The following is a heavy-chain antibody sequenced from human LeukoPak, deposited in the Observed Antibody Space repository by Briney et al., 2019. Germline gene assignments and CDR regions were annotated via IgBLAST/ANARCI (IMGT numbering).Heavy chain of an antibody. J-gene: IGHJ4*02. CDR2: INQDVTEK. CDR3: ARQGFWSGYYFDY. CDR1: GFTFSSYW. V-gene: IGHV3-7*01. D-gene: IGHD3-3*01. Sequence: GGSLIHSCAASGFTFSSYWMTWVRQAPGKGLEGVANINQDVTEKYYVDSVKGRFTISRDNAKTSLYLQMSSLRAEDTAVYYCARQGFWSGYYFDYWGQGTLVTVSS.